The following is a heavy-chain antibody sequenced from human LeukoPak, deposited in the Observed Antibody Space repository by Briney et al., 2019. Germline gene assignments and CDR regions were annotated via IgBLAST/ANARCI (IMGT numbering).Heavy chain of an antibody. Sequence: GGSLRLSCAASGFTVRSNYMSWVRQAPGKGLEWVSVIYSDGNTYYADSVKGRLTISRDNSKNTLYLQMNSLRDEDTAVYCCTRDLNSGGSCWGQGTLVTVSS. CDR2: IYSDGNT. V-gene: IGHV3-53*01. CDR3: TRDLNSGGSC. CDR1: GFTVRSNY. D-gene: IGHD2-15*01. J-gene: IGHJ4*02.